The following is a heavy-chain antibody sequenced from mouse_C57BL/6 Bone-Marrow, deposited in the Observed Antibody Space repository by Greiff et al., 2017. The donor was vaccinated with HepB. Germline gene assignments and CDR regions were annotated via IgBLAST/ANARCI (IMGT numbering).Heavy chain of an antibody. J-gene: IGHJ3*01. CDR2: IYPRSGNT. Sequence: VQVVESGAELARPGASVKLSCKASGYTFTSYGISWVKQRTGQGLEWIGEIYPRSGNTYYNEKLKGKATLTADKSSSTAYMELRSLTSEDSAVYFCARGDGYDGAWFAYWGQGTLVTVSA. V-gene: IGHV1-81*01. CDR3: ARGDGYDGAWFAY. CDR1: GYTFTSYG. D-gene: IGHD2-2*01.